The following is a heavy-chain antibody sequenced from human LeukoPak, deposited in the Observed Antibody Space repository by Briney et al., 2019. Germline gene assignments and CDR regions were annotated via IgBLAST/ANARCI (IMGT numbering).Heavy chain of an antibody. CDR1: GFTFSSYE. Sequence: GGSLRLSCAASGFTFSSYEMSWVRQARGKGLEWVSYISSSGNTIYYADSVKGRFTISRDNAKNSLYLQMNSLRAEDTAVYYCASDCSGGSCYPDAFDIWGQGTMVTVSS. V-gene: IGHV3-48*03. CDR2: ISSSGNTI. J-gene: IGHJ3*02. CDR3: ASDCSGGSCYPDAFDI. D-gene: IGHD2-15*01.